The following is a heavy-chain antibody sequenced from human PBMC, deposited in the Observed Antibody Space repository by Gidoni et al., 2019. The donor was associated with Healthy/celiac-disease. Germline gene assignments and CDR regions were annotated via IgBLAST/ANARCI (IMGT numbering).Heavy chain of an antibody. D-gene: IGHD6-13*01. CDR3: AKDIAAAGSLAPIDY. Sequence: DVQLVESGGGLVQPGRSLRLSFAASGLPFQDYAIHWVRHAPGKGLGWVSGISWNSCSIGYADSVKGRFTISRDNAKNSLYLQMNSLRAEDTALYYCAKDIAAAGSLAPIDYWGQGTLVTVSS. V-gene: IGHV3-9*01. CDR1: GLPFQDYA. J-gene: IGHJ4*02. CDR2: ISWNSCSI.